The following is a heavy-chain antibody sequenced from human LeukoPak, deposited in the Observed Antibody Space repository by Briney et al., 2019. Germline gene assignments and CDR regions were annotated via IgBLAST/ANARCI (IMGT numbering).Heavy chain of an antibody. CDR3: AARYCSSTSCYREY. CDR1: GFTFSSYG. CDR2: IWYDGSNK. J-gene: IGHJ4*02. D-gene: IGHD2-2*02. V-gene: IGHV3-33*01. Sequence: PGRSLRLSCAASGFTFSSYGMHWVRQAPGKGLEWVAVIWYDGSNKYYADSMKGRFTISRDNSKNTLYLQMNSLRAEDTAVYYCAARYCSSTSCYREYWGQGTLVTVSS.